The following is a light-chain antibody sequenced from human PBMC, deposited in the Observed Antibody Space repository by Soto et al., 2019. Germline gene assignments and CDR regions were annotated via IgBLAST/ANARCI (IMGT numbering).Light chain of an antibody. CDR2: EGT. Sequence: QSVLTQPVSVSGSPGRSITISCTGNSRDVGSYNLVSWYQQHPGKAPKLMIYEGTKRPSGVSDRFSGSRSGNTASLTISGLQAEDEADYYCCSYASSSTYVFGTGTKVTVL. V-gene: IGLV2-23*01. CDR3: CSYASSSTYV. J-gene: IGLJ1*01. CDR1: SRDVGSYNL.